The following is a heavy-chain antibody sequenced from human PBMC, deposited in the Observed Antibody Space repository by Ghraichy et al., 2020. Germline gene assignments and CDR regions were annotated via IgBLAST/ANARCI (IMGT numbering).Heavy chain of an antibody. V-gene: IGHV3-23*01. D-gene: IGHD3-16*01. CDR3: AKGGAGYYYGMDV. CDR1: GFTFSDYA. CDR2: ISASGGTP. J-gene: IGHJ6*02. Sequence: GGSLRLSCAASGFTFSDYAMIWVRQAPGKGLEWVSCISASGGTPYYADSVKGRFTISRDNYKDTLYLQMNSLRAEETAVHYCAKGGAGYYYGMDVWGQGTTVTVSS.